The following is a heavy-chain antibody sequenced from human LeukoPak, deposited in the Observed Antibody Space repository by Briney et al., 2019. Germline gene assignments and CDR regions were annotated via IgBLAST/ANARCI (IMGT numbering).Heavy chain of an antibody. D-gene: IGHD3-9*01. CDR1: GGSISSGGYY. Sequence: SETLSLTCTVSGGSISSGGYYWSWIRQHPGKGLEWIGYIYYSGSTYYNPSLKSRVTISVDTSKNQFSLKLSSVTAADTAVYYCARSHDILTGYLYYFDFWGQGTLVTVSS. CDR3: ARSHDILTGYLYYFDF. V-gene: IGHV4-31*03. CDR2: IYYSGST. J-gene: IGHJ4*02.